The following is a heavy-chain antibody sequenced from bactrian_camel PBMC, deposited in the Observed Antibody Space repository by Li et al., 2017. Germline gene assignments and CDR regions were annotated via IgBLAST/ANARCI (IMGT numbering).Heavy chain of an antibody. CDR1: GFTFGHYY. J-gene: IGHJ4*01. CDR2: IYRDGTYS. D-gene: IGHD2*01. V-gene: IGHV3S6*01. Sequence: QLVESGGDLVQPGGSLRLSCAASGFTFGHYYMNWVRQAPGKGLEWVSSIYRDGTYSAYLDSVKGRFTISRDNARNTVYLQMNSLKPEDTAVYRCVGWRSLGDYWGQGTQVTVS. CDR3: VGWRSLGDY.